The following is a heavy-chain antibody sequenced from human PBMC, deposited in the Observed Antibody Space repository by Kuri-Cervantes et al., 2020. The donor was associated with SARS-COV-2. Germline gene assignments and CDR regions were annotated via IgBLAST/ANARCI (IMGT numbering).Heavy chain of an antibody. J-gene: IGHJ6*02. V-gene: IGHV4-34*01. CDR1: GGSFSGYY. CDR3: ARGVGAAVAGTIKTIYYYYGMDV. D-gene: IGHD6-19*01. CDR2: INHSGST. Sequence: SETLSLTCAVYGGSFSGYYWSWIRQPPGKGLEWIGEINHSGSTNYNPSLKSRVTISVDTSKNQFSLKLSSVTAADTAVYYCARGVGAAVAGTIKTIYYYYGMDVWGQGTTVTVSS.